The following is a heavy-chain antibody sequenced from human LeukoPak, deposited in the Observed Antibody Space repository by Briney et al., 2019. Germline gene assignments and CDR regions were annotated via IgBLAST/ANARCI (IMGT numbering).Heavy chain of an antibody. CDR2: ISYDGSNK. Sequence: GGSLRLSCAASGFTFSSYAMHWVRQAPGKGLEWVAVISYDGSNKYYADSVKGRFTISRDNSKNTLYLQMNSLRAEDTAVYYCPREDCSSTSCYDRQGGYFDYWGQGTLVTVSS. D-gene: IGHD2-2*01. CDR3: PREDCSSTSCYDRQGGYFDY. J-gene: IGHJ4*02. V-gene: IGHV3-30*04. CDR1: GFTFSSYA.